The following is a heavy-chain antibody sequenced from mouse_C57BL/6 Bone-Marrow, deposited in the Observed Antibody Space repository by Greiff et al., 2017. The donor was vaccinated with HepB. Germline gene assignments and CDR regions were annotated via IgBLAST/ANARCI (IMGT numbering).Heavy chain of an antibody. Sequence: VQLVESGAELARPGASVKLSCKASGYTFTSYGISWVKQRTGQGLEWIGEIYPRSGNTYYNEKFKGKATLTADKSSSTAYMELRSRTSEDSAVYFCARSGYDYDEGAFDYWGQGTTLTVSS. CDR1: GYTFTSYG. D-gene: IGHD2-4*01. V-gene: IGHV1-81*01. CDR3: ARSGYDYDEGAFDY. CDR2: IYPRSGNT. J-gene: IGHJ2*01.